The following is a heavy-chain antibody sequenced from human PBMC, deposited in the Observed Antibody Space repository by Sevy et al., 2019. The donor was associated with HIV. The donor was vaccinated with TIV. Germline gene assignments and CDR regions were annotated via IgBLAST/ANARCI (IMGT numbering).Heavy chain of an antibody. CDR3: AKGLRGTTTNNWFDP. D-gene: IGHD4-17*01. V-gene: IGHV3-23*01. Sequence: GGSLRLSCAASGFPFISYAMSWVRQAPGKGLEWVSTISGSGGSAYYADSVKGRFTISRDNSKNTLFLQMHSLRAEDTAVYYCAKGLRGTTTNNWFDPWGQGTLVTVSS. J-gene: IGHJ5*02. CDR1: GFPFISYA. CDR2: ISGSGGSA.